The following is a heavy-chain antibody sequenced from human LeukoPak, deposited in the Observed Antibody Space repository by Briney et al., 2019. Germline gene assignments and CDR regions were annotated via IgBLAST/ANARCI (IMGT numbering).Heavy chain of an antibody. CDR3: ARVDCSGGSCYLNTNYFDY. D-gene: IGHD2-15*01. CDR1: GYTFTSYG. CDR2: ISAYNGNT. V-gene: IGHV1-18*01. Sequence: ASVKVSCKASGYTFTSYGISWVRQAPGQGLEWMGWISAYNGNTNYAQKLQGRVTMTTDTPTSTAYMELRSLRSDDTAVYYCARVDCSGGSCYLNTNYFDYWGQGTLVTVSS. J-gene: IGHJ4*02.